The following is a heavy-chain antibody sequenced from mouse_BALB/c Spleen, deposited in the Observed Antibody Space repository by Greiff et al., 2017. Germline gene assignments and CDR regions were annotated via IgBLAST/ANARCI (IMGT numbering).Heavy chain of an antibody. CDR2: IDPENGNT. J-gene: IGHJ3*01. V-gene: IGHV14-1*02. Sequence: EVNVVESGAELVRPGALVKLSCKASGFNIKDYYMHWVKQRPEQGLEWIGWIDPENGNTIYDPKFQGKASITADTSSNTAYLQLSSLTSEDTAVYYCASSPLAYWGQGTLVTVSA. CDR1: GFNIKDYY. CDR3: ASSPLAY. D-gene: IGHD6-1*01.